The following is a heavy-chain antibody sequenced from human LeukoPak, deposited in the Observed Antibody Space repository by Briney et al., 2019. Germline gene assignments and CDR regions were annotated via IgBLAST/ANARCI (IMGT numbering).Heavy chain of an antibody. CDR2: IYYSGST. V-gene: IGHV4-59*05. D-gene: IGHD3-10*01. CDR3: ARITMVRGVNFDY. J-gene: IGHJ4*02. CDR1: GGSISNKY. Sequence: SETLSLTCTVSGGSISNKYWSWIRQPPGKGLEWIGSIYYSGSTYYNPSLKSRVTISVDTSKNQFSLKLSSVTAADTAVYYCARITMVRGVNFDYWGQGTLVTVSS.